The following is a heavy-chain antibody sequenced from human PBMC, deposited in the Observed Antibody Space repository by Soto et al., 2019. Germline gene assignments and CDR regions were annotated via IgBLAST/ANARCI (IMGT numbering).Heavy chain of an antibody. V-gene: IGHV1-69*04. CDR1: GGTFSSYT. Sequence: GASVKVSCKASGGTFSSYTISWVRQAPGQGLEWMGRIIPILGIANYAQKFQGRVTITADKSTSTAYMELSSLRSEDTAVYYCAREGGAVVPAARTYYYYMDVWGKGTTVTVSS. D-gene: IGHD2-2*01. J-gene: IGHJ6*03. CDR3: AREGGAVVPAARTYYYYMDV. CDR2: IIPILGIA.